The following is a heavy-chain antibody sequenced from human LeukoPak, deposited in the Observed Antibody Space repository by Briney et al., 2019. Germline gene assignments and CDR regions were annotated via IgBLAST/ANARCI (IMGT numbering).Heavy chain of an antibody. CDR1: GGSISSHY. CDR3: AISAGDWFDP. CDR2: IHYTGST. Sequence: SETLSLTCTVSGGSISSHYWSWIRQPPGKGLEWIGNIHYTGSTNYNPSLKSRVTMSVATSKNHFSLKLTSVTAADTAVYYCAISAGDWFDPWGQGTLVTVSS. J-gene: IGHJ5*02. V-gene: IGHV4-59*11. D-gene: IGHD1-26*01.